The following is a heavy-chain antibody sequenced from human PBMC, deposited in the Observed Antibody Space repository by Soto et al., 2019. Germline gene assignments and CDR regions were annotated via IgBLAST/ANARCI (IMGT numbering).Heavy chain of an antibody. J-gene: IGHJ3*02. CDR1: GISLSTSGVG. CDR2: VYWNDDK. Sequence: QITLKGSGPTLVKPTQTLTLTCTLSGISLSTSGVGLGWIRQTPGKALEWLALVYWNDDKHYSPSLKSRLTITKDTSKNQAILTMTNMDPVDTATSYCARGLATLPVFAFDIWGQGTVVTVSS. D-gene: IGHD1-1*01. V-gene: IGHV2-5*01. CDR3: ARGLATLPVFAFDI.